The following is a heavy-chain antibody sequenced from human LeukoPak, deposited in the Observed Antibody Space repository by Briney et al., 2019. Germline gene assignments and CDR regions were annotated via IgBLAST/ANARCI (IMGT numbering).Heavy chain of an antibody. D-gene: IGHD6-25*01. CDR2: LNSDGSST. V-gene: IGHV3-74*01. Sequence: GGSLRLSCAASGFTFSSYAMSWVRQAPGKGLVWVSRLNSDGSSTSYADSVKGRFTISRDNAKNTLYLQMNSLRAEDTAVYYCARGPPWYFDLWGRGTLVTVSS. CDR3: ARGPPWYFDL. J-gene: IGHJ2*01. CDR1: GFTFSSYA.